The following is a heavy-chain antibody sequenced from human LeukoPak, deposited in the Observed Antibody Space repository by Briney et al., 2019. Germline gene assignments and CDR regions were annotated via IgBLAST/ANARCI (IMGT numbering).Heavy chain of an antibody. D-gene: IGHD3/OR15-3a*01. CDR2: ISACNGNT. CDR3: ARGRDWVDY. CDR1: GYTFTTYS. Sequence: ASVKVSCKASGYTFTTYSVTWVRQAPGQGLEWMGWISACNGNTNYAQKFQDRVTMTTDTSTSTVYMELRSLISDDTAVYYCARGRDWVDYWGQGTLVTVSS. J-gene: IGHJ4*02. V-gene: IGHV1-18*01.